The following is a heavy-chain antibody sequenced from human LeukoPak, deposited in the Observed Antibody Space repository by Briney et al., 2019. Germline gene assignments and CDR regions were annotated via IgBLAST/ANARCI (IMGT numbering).Heavy chain of an antibody. J-gene: IGHJ4*02. V-gene: IGHV4-39*01. D-gene: IGHD3-10*01. CDR2: IYYTGST. CDR3: ARRYYYDSGSYLYFFDF. Sequence: PSETLSLTCTVSGGSISSGNYYWGWIRQPPGTALEWIGSIYYTGSTNYNPSLKSRVTISVDTSKNQFSLKLRSVTAADTAAYYCARRYYYDSGSYLYFFDFWGQGTLVTVSS. CDR1: GGSISSGNYY.